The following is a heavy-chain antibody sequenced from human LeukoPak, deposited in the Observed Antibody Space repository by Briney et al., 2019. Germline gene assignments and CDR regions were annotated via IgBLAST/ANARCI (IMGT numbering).Heavy chain of an antibody. V-gene: IGHV3-74*01. CDR3: ARTVPLDY. D-gene: IGHD3-10*02. Sequence: GGSLRLSCAASGFTFSSYWMHWVRQAPGKGLVWVSHINSDGSSTSYADSVKGRFTISRDNAKNTLYLQMNSLRAEDTAVYYCARTVPLDYWGQGTLVTVSS. CDR1: GFTFSSYW. CDR2: INSDGSST. J-gene: IGHJ4*02.